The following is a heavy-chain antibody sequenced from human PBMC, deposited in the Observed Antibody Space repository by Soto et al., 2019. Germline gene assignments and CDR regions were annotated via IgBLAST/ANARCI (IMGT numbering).Heavy chain of an antibody. D-gene: IGHD4-17*01. Sequence: EASVKVSCKASGSTFTGYYMHWVRQAPGQGLEWMGWINPNSGGTNYAQKFQGWVTMTRDTSISTAYMELSRLRSDDTAVYYCARDPNRDYDGSYYYYYGMDVWGQGTTVTVSS. CDR2: INPNSGGT. CDR3: ARDPNRDYDGSYYYYYGMDV. J-gene: IGHJ6*02. CDR1: GSTFTGYY. V-gene: IGHV1-2*04.